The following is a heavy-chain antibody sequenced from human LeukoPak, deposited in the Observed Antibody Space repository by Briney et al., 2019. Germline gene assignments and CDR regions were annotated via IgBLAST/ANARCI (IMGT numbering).Heavy chain of an antibody. J-gene: IGHJ4*02. CDR3: ARGSGDY. Sequence: TGGSLRLSCAASGFSFSTYGMHWVRQAPGKGLEWVAVIWQDGSGKYYADSVKGRFTISRDNSKNTLYLQMNSLRAEDTAVYYCARGSGDYSGQGTLVTVSS. CDR2: IWQDGSGK. CDR1: GFSFSTYG. V-gene: IGHV3-33*01.